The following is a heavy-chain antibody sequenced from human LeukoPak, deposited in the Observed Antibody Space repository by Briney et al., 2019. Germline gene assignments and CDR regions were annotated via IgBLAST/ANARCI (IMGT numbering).Heavy chain of an antibody. V-gene: IGHV3-7*01. CDR2: IKQDGSEK. J-gene: IGHJ3*02. CDR1: GFTFSNYW. Sequence: GGSLRLSCAASGFTFSNYWMNWVRQAPGKGLEWVANIKQDGSEKYYVDSVKGRFTISRDNAKNSVFLQMNSLRAEDTAVYYCARGSQNAFDIWGQGTMVTVSS. CDR3: ARGSQNAFDI.